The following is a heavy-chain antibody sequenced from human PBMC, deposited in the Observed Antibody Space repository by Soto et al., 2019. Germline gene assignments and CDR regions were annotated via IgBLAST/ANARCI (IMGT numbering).Heavy chain of an antibody. CDR2: INAGNGNT. CDR1: GYTFTSYA. D-gene: IGHD5-12*01. V-gene: IGHV1-3*01. Sequence: QVQLVQSGAEVKKPGASVKVSCKASGYTFTSYAMHWVRQAPGQRLEWMGWINAGNGNTKDSQTYQGRVTITRDTSASTAYMELSSLRSEDTAMYYCARDFSRVYIVATSLGFDYWGQGTLVTVSS. CDR3: ARDFSRVYIVATSLGFDY. J-gene: IGHJ4*02.